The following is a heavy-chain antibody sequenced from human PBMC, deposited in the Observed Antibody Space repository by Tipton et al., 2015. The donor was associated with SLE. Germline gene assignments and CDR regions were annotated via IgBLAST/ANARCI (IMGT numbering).Heavy chain of an antibody. CDR2: ISSSNNYI. CDR1: GFTFSSYS. J-gene: IGHJ6*02. Sequence: SLRLSCAASGFTFSSYSMNWVRQAPGKGLEWVSSISSSNNYIYYADSVKGRFTISRDNAKSSLYLQMNSLRAEDTAVYYCARVQHRYDRSLPYYYGMDVWGQGTTVTVSS. CDR3: ARVQHRYDRSLPYYYGMDV. V-gene: IGHV3-21*01. D-gene: IGHD3-22*01.